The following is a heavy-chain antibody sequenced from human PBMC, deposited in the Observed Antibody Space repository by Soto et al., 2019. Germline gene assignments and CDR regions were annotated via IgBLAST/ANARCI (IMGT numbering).Heavy chain of an antibody. Sequence: PGGSLRLSCAASGFTFSSYGMHWVRQAPGKGLEWVAVIWYDGSNKYYADSVKGRFTISRDNSKNTLYLQMNSLRAEDTAVYYCARDSSISGYYYGMDVRGQGTRVTVS. CDR2: IWYDGSNK. J-gene: IGHJ6*02. CDR1: GFTFSSYG. CDR3: ARDSSISGYYYGMDV. D-gene: IGHD2-2*01. V-gene: IGHV3-33*08.